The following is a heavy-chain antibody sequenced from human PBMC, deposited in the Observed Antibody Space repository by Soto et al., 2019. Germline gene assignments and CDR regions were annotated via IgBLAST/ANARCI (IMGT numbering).Heavy chain of an antibody. V-gene: IGHV4-59*08. CDR3: ARTYYYGSGSYFDHYNWFDP. CDR2: IYYSGST. Sequence: QVQLQESGPGLVKPSETLSLTCTVSGGSISRYYWSWIRQPPGKGLEWIGYIYYSGSTNYNPSLKSRVTISVDTSKNQFSLKLGSVTAADTAVYYCARTYYYGSGSYFDHYNWFDPWGQGNLVTVSS. D-gene: IGHD3-10*01. CDR1: GGSISRYY. J-gene: IGHJ5*02.